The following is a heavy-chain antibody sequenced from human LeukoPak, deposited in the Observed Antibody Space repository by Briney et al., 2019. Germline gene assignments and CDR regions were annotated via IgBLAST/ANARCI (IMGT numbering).Heavy chain of an antibody. J-gene: IGHJ3*02. V-gene: IGHV3-20*04. CDR1: GFTFDDYG. D-gene: IGHD1-26*01. CDR2: INVDGAST. CDR3: ARAFSSSGSYYRPRYYIDAFDI. Sequence: GGSLRLAWAASGFTFDDYGVGWVRQAPGKWLELVVGINVDGASTAYADSVKGRFTFSRANANNSLYLQMNSLRADDTAVYYCARAFSSSGSYYRPRYYIDAFDIWGQGKMVTVSS.